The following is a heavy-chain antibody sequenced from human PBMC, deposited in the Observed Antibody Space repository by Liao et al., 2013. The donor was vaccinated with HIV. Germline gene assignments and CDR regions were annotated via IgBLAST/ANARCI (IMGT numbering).Heavy chain of an antibody. CDR1: GGSISSGGYS. Sequence: QVQLQESGSGLVKPSQTLSLTCAVSGGSISSGGYSWSWIRQPPGKGLEWIGYIYHSGSTYYNPSLKSRVTISVDRSKNQFSLKLSSVTAADTAVYYCAREQLGAYWFDPWGRGNPRSPSP. CDR2: IYHSGST. D-gene: IGHD6-6*01. V-gene: IGHV4-30-2*01. J-gene: IGHJ5*02. CDR3: AREQLGAYWFDP.